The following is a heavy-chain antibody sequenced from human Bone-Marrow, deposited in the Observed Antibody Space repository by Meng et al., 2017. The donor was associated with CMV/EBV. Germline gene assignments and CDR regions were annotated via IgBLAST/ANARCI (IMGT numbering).Heavy chain of an antibody. CDR3: ARESKWPHLMAPSDY. J-gene: IGHJ4*02. CDR2: ISSSSSYI. D-gene: IGHD5-12*01. Sequence: GESLKISCAASGFTFSSYSMNWVRQAPGKGLEWVSFISSSSSYIYYADSVKGRFTISRDNAKNALYLQMNSLRAEDTAVYYCARESKWPHLMAPSDYWGQGTLVTVSS. CDR1: GFTFSSYS. V-gene: IGHV3-21*01.